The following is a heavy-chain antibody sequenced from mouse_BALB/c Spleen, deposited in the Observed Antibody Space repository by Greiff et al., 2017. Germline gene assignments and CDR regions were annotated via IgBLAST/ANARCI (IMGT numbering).Heavy chain of an antibody. CDR3: ARGDGNYFRWFAY. D-gene: IGHD2-1*01. J-gene: IGHJ3*01. V-gene: IGHV1-69*02. CDR1: GYTFTSYW. Sequence: QVQLQQSGAELVKPGASVKLSCKASGYTFTSYWMHWVKQRPGQGLEWIGEIDPSDSYTNYNQKFKGKATLTVDKSSSTAYMQLSSLTSEDSAVYYCARGDGNYFRWFAYWGQGTLVTVSA. CDR2: IDPSDSYT.